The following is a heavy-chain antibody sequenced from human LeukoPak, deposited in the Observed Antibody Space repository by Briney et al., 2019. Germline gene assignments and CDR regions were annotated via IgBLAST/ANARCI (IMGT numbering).Heavy chain of an antibody. CDR1: GGSFSGYY. J-gene: IGHJ4*02. V-gene: IGHV4-34*01. CDR2: INHSGST. CDR3: ARAQSYSSGWYGAGYFDY. Sequence: SETLSLTCAVYGGSFSGYYWSWIRQPPGKGLEWIGEINHSGSTNYNPSLKSRVTISVDTSKNQFSLKLSSVTAADTAVYYCARAQSYSSGWYGAGYFDYWGQGTLVTVSS. D-gene: IGHD6-19*01.